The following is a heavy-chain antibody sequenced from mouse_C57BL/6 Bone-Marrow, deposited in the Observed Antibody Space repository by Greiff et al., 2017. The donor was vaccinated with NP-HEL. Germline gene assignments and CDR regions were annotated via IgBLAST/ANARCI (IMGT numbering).Heavy chain of an antibody. CDR2: ISNLAYSN. V-gene: IGHV5-15*04. J-gene: IGHJ4*01. D-gene: IGHD2-5*01. Sequence: EVKLVESGGGLVKPGGSLKLSCAASGFTFSDYGMAWVRQAPRKGPEWVAFISNLAYSNYYADTVTGRFTISREKAKNTLYLEISSLRSEDTAMYYCARYSNWYAMDYWGQGTSVTVSS. CDR3: ARYSNWYAMDY. CDR1: GFTFSDYG.